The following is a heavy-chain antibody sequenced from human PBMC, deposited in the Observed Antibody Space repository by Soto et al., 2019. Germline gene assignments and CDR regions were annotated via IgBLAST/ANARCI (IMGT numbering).Heavy chain of an antibody. CDR2: IYSGGST. CDR1: GFTVSSNY. Sequence: GGSLRLSCAASGFTVSSNYMSWVRQAPGKGLEWVSVIYSGGSTYYADSVKGRFTISRDNSKNTLYLQMNSLRAEDTAVYYCARAHPVPALFDYWGQGTLVTVSS. V-gene: IGHV3-66*01. CDR3: ARAHPVPALFDY. J-gene: IGHJ4*02. D-gene: IGHD2-2*01.